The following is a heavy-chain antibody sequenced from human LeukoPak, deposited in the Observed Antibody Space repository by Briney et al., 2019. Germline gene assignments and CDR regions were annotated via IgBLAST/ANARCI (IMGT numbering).Heavy chain of an antibody. Sequence: GGYLRLSCAASGFTFSSKWMSWVRQAPGKGLEWVGNIQPDGSEQYPVDSVKGRFTISRDNARNSLFLQMNSLRVEDTAVYYCASQSYARFDPWGQGTLVTVSS. CDR3: ASQSYARFDP. D-gene: IGHD3-16*01. V-gene: IGHV3-7*01. CDR2: IQPDGSEQ. J-gene: IGHJ5*02. CDR1: GFTFSSKW.